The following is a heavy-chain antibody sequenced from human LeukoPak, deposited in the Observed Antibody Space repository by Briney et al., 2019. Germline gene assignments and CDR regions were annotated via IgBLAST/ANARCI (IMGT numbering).Heavy chain of an antibody. D-gene: IGHD6-19*01. J-gene: IGHJ4*02. CDR1: GGSISSYY. V-gene: IGHV4-59*01. CDR3: ARWSAVAALDY. CDR2: IYYSGST. Sequence: PSETLSLTCTVSGGSISSYYWSWIRQPPGKGLEWIGYIYYSGSTNYNPSLKSRVTISVDTSKNQFSLKLSSVTAADTAVYYCARWSAVAALDYWGQGTLVTVSS.